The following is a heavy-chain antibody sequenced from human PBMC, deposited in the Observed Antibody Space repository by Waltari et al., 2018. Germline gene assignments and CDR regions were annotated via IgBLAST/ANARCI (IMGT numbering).Heavy chain of an antibody. CDR2: IYSDETT. Sequence: EVQLLESGGGLVQPGGSLRLSCAVSGFTFSTYVISWVRQAPGKGLDWVSVIYSDETTKYADSVKGRFSISRDNSRNMVYLQMHSLRPEDTAVYFWAKEDYYYMDVWGEGTTVTVFS. J-gene: IGHJ6*03. V-gene: IGHV3-23*03. CDR3: AKEDYYYMDV. CDR1: GFTFSTYV.